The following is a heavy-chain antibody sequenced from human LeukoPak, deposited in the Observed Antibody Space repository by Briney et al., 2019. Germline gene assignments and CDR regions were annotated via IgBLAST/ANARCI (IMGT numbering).Heavy chain of an antibody. CDR1: GGTFSSYA. CDR2: IIPIFGTA. CDR3: ARARYYDILTGYCHFDY. Sequence: GSSVKVSCKASGGTFSSYAISWVRQAPGQGLEWMGGIIPIFGTANYAQKFQGRVTITTDESTSTAYMELSSLRSEDTAVYYCARARYYDILTGYCHFDYWGQGTLVTVSS. J-gene: IGHJ4*02. V-gene: IGHV1-69*05. D-gene: IGHD3-9*01.